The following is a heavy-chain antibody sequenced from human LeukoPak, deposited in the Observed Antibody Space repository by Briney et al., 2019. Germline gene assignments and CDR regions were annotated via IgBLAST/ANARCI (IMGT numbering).Heavy chain of an antibody. J-gene: IGHJ4*02. Sequence: GGSLRLSCAASGLTGSHNYVSWVRQAPGKGLEWVSAISGSGGSTYYADSVKGRFTISRDNSKNTLYLQMNSLRAEDTAVYYCANPVYSNYDLPLIDYWGQGTLVTVSS. D-gene: IGHD4-11*01. CDR1: GLTGSHNY. CDR3: ANPVYSNYDLPLIDY. CDR2: ISGSGGST. V-gene: IGHV3-23*01.